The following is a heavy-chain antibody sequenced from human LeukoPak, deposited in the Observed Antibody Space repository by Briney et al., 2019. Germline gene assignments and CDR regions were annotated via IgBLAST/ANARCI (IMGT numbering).Heavy chain of an antibody. J-gene: IGHJ4*02. CDR3: ARDRMGY. Sequence: GGSLILSCVASGFSFSDYYMTWMRQTPGKGLEWISFISGSGSVILYADSVKGRFTISRDNAKNTLYLQMNSLRAEDTAVYYRARDRMGYWGQGTLVTVSS. V-gene: IGHV3-11*04. CDR2: ISGSGSVI. CDR1: GFSFSDYY. D-gene: IGHD1-14*01.